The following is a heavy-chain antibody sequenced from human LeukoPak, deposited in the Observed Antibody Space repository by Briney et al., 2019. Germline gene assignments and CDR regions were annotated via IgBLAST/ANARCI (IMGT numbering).Heavy chain of an antibody. CDR3: IGLDFWSAAGDH. Sequence: PGRSLRLSCTGSGSTLGGDAITWVRQAPGKGLEWVGFIRSKAYGATVEYAASVEGRFSISRDDSKNIAYLQMNSLKIEDTALYYCIGLDFWSAAGDHWGQGILVTVSS. CDR1: GSTLGGDA. D-gene: IGHD3-3*01. V-gene: IGHV3-49*04. CDR2: IRSKAYGATV. J-gene: IGHJ4*02.